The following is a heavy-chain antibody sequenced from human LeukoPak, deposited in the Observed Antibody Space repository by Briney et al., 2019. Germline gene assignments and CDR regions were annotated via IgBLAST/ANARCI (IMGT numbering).Heavy chain of an antibody. J-gene: IGHJ6*02. V-gene: IGHV4-59*12. D-gene: IGHD2-15*01. CDR2: IYYSGST. Sequence: SETLSLTCTVPGGSISSYYWSWIRQPPGKGLEWIGYIYYSGSTNYNPSLKSRVTISVDTSKNQFSLKLSSVTAADTAVYYCARARRGGYYYYGMDVWGQGTTVTVSS. CDR3: ARARRGGYYYYGMDV. CDR1: GGSISSYY.